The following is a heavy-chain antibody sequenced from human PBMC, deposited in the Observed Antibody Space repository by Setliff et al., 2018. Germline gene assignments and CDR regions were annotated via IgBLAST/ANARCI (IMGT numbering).Heavy chain of an antibody. Sequence: KTSETLSLTCAVYGESFDNHYWTWIRQPPGERLEWIGEINHRGFTDYKPSLKSRLTMSVDTSRNQFSLNLGSVTAADTGVYYCARGRIAERPEAIDYWGQGTPVTVS. J-gene: IGHJ4*02. CDR2: INHRGFT. D-gene: IGHD6-6*01. CDR1: GESFDNHY. V-gene: IGHV4-34*01. CDR3: ARGRIAERPEAIDY.